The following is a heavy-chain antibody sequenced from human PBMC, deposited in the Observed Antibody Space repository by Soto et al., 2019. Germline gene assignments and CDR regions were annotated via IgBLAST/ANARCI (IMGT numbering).Heavy chain of an antibody. Sequence: GGSLRVSCQASGFTFDNNGMHWGRQAPGKGLEWVAVITYDGSFQCYADSVKGRFAISRDNSKNTLSLHLNTLKPEDTAVYHCAKDRVGGTFYTPLAFWGQGTLVTVSS. CDR2: ITYDGSFQ. V-gene: IGHV3-30*18. J-gene: IGHJ4*02. CDR3: AKDRVGGTFYTPLAF. CDR1: GFTFDNNG. D-gene: IGHD1-7*01.